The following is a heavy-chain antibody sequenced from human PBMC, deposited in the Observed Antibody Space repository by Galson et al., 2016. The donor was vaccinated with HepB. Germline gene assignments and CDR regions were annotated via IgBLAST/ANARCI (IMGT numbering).Heavy chain of an antibody. CDR3: ARDKAAGYDFWSGYFTQTYGMDV. J-gene: IGHJ6*04. D-gene: IGHD3-3*01. CDR1: AFTVSTNY. V-gene: IGHV3-66*02. Sequence: SLRLPCAASAFTVSTNYMSWVRQAPGKGLEWVSVIYSGGSTYYADSVKGRFTISRDNSKNTLCLQMNSLRVEDTAVYYCARDKAAGYDFWSGYFTQTYGMDVWGKGTTVTVSS. CDR2: IYSGGST.